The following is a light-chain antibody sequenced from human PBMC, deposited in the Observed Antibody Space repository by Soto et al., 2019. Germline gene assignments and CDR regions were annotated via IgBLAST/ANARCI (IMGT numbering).Light chain of an antibody. J-gene: IGKJ1*01. CDR2: RAS. CDR1: QNINTW. CDR3: QQYSSDPT. Sequence: IQMTQSPSTLSASVGDRVTITCRASQNINTWLAWYQQKPGKAPRLLIYRASSLENGVPSRFGGRGSGTQFIFTISSLQPDDSAYYYCQQYSSDPTFGQGTKVEIK. V-gene: IGKV1-5*03.